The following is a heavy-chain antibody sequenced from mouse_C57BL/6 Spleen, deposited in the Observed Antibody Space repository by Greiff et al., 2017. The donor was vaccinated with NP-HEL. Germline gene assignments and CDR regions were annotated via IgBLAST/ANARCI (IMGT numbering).Heavy chain of an antibody. CDR2: IYPGDGDT. Sequence: QVQLQQSGPELVKPGASVKISCKASGYAFSSSWMNWVKQRPGKGLEWIGRIYPGDGDTNYNGKFKGKATLTADKSSSTAYMQLSSLTSDDSAVYFCASPYYGSSFWFAYWGQGTLVTVSA. CDR3: ASPYYGSSFWFAY. CDR1: GYAFSSSW. J-gene: IGHJ3*01. D-gene: IGHD1-1*01. V-gene: IGHV1-82*01.